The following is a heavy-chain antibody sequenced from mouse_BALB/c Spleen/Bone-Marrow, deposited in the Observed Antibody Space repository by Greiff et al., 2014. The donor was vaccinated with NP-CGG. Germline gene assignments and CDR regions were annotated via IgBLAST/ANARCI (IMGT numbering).Heavy chain of an antibody. D-gene: IGHD2-4*01. J-gene: IGHJ2*01. CDR3: ARSSMITPGNDFDY. Sequence: EVQLVESGGGLVKPGGSLKLSCAASGFTFSSYAMSWVRQTPEQRLEWVASINSGDSNYYPDSVKGRFTSYRDNARNILYLQMSRLRSEDTAMYYCARSSMITPGNDFDYWGQGTTLTVSS. CDR2: INSGDSN. CDR1: GFTFSSYA. V-gene: IGHV5-6-5*01.